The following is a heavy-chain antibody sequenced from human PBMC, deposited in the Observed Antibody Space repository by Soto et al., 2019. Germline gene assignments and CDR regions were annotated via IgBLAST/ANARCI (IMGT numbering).Heavy chain of an antibody. D-gene: IGHD3-16*01. CDR3: ARASTGELWVYANWFDP. CDR2: IYYSGGT. J-gene: IGHJ5*02. CDR1: GGSISIGDYY. Sequence: NPSETLSLTCTVSGGSISIGDYYWSWIRQPPGKGLEWIGFIYYSGGTYYKPSLKSRVTISVDTSKNKFSLNLSSVTAADTAVYYCARASTGELWVYANWFDPWGPGTLVTVSS. V-gene: IGHV4-30-4*01.